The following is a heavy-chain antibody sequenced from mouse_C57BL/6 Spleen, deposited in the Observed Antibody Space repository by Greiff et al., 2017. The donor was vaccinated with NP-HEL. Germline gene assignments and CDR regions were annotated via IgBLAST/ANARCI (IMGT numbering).Heavy chain of an antibody. J-gene: IGHJ4*01. CDR2: ISSGGDYI. CDR1: GFTFSSYA. CDR3: TRGDYDYDGYAMDY. V-gene: IGHV5-9-1*02. D-gene: IGHD2-4*01. Sequence: EVQGVESGEGLVKPGGSLKLSCAASGFTFSSYAMSWVRQTPEKRLEWVAYISSGGDYIYYADTVKGRFTISRDNARNTLYLQMSSLKSEDTAMYYCTRGDYDYDGYAMDYWGQGTSVTVSS.